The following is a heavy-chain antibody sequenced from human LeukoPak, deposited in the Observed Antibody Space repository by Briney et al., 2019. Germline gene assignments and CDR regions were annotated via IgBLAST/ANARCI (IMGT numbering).Heavy chain of an antibody. CDR2: IYDSGST. J-gene: IGHJ4*02. CDR3: ARKSISGSSLSYFDY. CDR1: GGSISSHY. Sequence: SETLSLTCTVSGGSISSHYWSWIRQPPGKGLEWIGNIYDSGSTNYNPSLKSRVTISVDTSKNQCSLKLSSVTAADTAVYYCARKSISGSSLSYFDYWGQGTLVNVSS. D-gene: IGHD3-22*01. V-gene: IGHV4-59*11.